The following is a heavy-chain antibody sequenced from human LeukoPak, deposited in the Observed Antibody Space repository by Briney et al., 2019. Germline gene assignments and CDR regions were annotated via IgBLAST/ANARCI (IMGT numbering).Heavy chain of an antibody. CDR3: ATGRGYDFWSDLDC. J-gene: IGHJ4*02. CDR1: GYTLTELS. CDR2: FDPEDGET. D-gene: IGHD3-3*01. Sequence: ASVKVSCKVSGYTLTELSMHWVRQAPGKGGEGMGGFDPEDGETIYAQKFQGRVTMTEDTSTDTAYMELSSLRSEDTAVYYCATGRGYDFWSDLDCWGQGTLVTVSS. V-gene: IGHV1-24*01.